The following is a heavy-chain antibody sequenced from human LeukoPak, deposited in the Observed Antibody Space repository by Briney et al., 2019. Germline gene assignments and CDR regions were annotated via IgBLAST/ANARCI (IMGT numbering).Heavy chain of an antibody. CDR2: INPSGGST. Sequence: ASVKVSCKASGYTFTSYYMHWVRQAPGQGLEWMGIINPSGGSTSYAQKFQGRVTITADESTSTAYMELSSLRSEDTAVYYCASTGRHYCGGDCYSGWGQGTLVTVSS. J-gene: IGHJ4*02. V-gene: IGHV1-46*01. CDR1: GYTFTSYY. CDR3: ASTGRHYCGGDCYSG. D-gene: IGHD2-21*01.